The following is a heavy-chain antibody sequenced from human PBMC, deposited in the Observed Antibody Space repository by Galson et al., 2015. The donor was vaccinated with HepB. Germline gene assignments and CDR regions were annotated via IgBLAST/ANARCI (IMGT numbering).Heavy chain of an antibody. Sequence: SLRLSCAASGFTFSSYGMHWVRQAPGKGLEWVAVISYDGSNKYYADSVKGRFTISRDNSKNTLYLQMNSLRAEDTAVYYCAKDQWSKLWFFYYYYGMDVWGQGTTVTVSS. V-gene: IGHV3-30*18. CDR3: AKDQWSKLWFFYYYYGMDV. CDR1: GFTFSSYG. CDR2: ISYDGSNK. J-gene: IGHJ6*02. D-gene: IGHD5-18*01.